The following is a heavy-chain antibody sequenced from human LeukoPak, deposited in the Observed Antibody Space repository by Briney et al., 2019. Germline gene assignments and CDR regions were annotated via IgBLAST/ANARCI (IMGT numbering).Heavy chain of an antibody. CDR1: GYTFTGYY. J-gene: IGHJ4*02. CDR3: ARASYYDSSGYYPQWYFDY. D-gene: IGHD3-22*01. CDR2: INPNSGGT. V-gene: IGHV1-2*02. Sequence: GASVKVSCKASGYTFTGYYMHWVRQAPGQGLEWMGWINPNSGGTNYAQKFQGRVTMTRDTSISTAYMELSRLRSDDTAVYYCARASYYDSSGYYPQWYFDYCGQGTLVTVSS.